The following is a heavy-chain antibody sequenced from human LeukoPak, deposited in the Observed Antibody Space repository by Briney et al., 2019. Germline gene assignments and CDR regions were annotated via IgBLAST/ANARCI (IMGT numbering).Heavy chain of an antibody. CDR2: TNSDGSVR. D-gene: IGHD2/OR15-2a*01. V-gene: IGHV3-74*01. CDR1: GFGFSSHW. J-gene: IGHJ5*02. Sequence: GGSLRLSCAASGFGFSSHWMHWVRQAPGKGLVWVSHTNSDGSVRNYADSVEGRFIISRDNAKNTLYLQMNSLGAEDTAVYFCARDPSVNNAIGYNWFDHWGQGALVTVSS. CDR3: ARDPSVNNAIGYNWFDH.